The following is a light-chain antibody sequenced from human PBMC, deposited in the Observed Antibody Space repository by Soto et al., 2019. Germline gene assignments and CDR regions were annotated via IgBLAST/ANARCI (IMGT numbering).Light chain of an antibody. Sequence: QSALTQPRSVSGSPGQSVAISCTGTSSDIGAYQYVSWYQQHPGKALKLMICDVSQRPSGVPDRFSGSRSGNTASLTISGLQAEDEADYYCCSYAGSYTLLFGGGTKLTVL. J-gene: IGLJ2*01. CDR2: DVS. CDR3: CSYAGSYTLL. V-gene: IGLV2-11*01. CDR1: SSDIGAYQY.